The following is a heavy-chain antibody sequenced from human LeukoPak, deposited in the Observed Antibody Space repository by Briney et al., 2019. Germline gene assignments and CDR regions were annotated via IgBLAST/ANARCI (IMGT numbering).Heavy chain of an antibody. J-gene: IGHJ4*02. D-gene: IGHD3-10*01. CDR3: ARVLRWFGPYFDY. V-gene: IGHV3-7*03. CDR1: GFTFSSYW. CDR2: IKQDGSEK. Sequence: GGSLRLSCAASGFTFSSYWMSWVRQAPGKGLEWVANIKQDGSEKYYVDSVKGRFTISRDNTKNSMYLQMNSLRAEDTAVYYCARVLRWFGPYFDYWGQGTLVTVSS.